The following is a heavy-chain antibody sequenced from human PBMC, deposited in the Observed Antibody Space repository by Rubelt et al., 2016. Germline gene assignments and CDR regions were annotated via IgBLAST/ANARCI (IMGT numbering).Heavy chain of an antibody. Sequence: QVQLVESGGGVVQPGRSLRLSCAASGFTFSSYGMHWVRQAPGKGLEWVAVISYDGSNKYYADSVKGSFTVSIDNSKNPLYREMNSLRAEDTAVYYCARDQVAAATGGWFDPWGQGTLVTVSS. J-gene: IGHJ5*02. CDR2: ISYDGSNK. D-gene: IGHD2-15*01. CDR1: GFTFSSYG. CDR3: ARDQVAAATGGWFDP. V-gene: IGHV3-30*19.